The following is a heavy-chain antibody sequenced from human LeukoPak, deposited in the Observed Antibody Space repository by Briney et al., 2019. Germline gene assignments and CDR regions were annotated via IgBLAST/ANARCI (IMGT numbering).Heavy chain of an antibody. CDR1: GGSISSYY. Sequence: PSETLSLTCTVSGGSISSYYWSWIRQPPGKGLEWIGYIYYSGSTNYNPSLKSRVTISVDTSKNQFSLKLSSVTAADTAVYYCARVRSMVTPVFDYWGQGTLVTVSS. CDR3: ARVRSMVTPVFDY. D-gene: IGHD4-23*01. CDR2: IYYSGST. J-gene: IGHJ4*02. V-gene: IGHV4-59*01.